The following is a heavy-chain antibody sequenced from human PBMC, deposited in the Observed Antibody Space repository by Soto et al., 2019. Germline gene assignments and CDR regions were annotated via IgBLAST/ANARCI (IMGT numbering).Heavy chain of an antibody. CDR1: GESFSGYI. Sequence: QVQLQQSGAGLLKPSETLSLTCAVYGESFSGYIWTWIRQTPGKGLQWIGQINHSGSASYNPSLKSRVTISVHTSISQFSLELSSVTAADTAVYYCARGLITGSHYSGGWYYFDSWGQGTQVTVSS. V-gene: IGHV4-34*01. D-gene: IGHD6-19*01. CDR2: INHSGSA. CDR3: ARGLITGSHYSGGWYYFDS. J-gene: IGHJ4*02.